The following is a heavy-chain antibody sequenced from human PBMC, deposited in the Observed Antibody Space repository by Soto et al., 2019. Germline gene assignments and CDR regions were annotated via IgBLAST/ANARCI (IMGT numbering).Heavy chain of an antibody. Sequence: ESGGGVVQPGRSLRLSCAASGFTFSSYAMHWVRQAPGKGLEWVAVISYDGSNKYYADSVKGRFTISRDNSKNTLYLQMNSLRAEDTAVYYWARGGGYYGSGSPYYYGMDVWGQGTTVTVSS. J-gene: IGHJ6*02. CDR2: ISYDGSNK. V-gene: IGHV3-30-3*01. CDR1: GFTFSSYA. D-gene: IGHD3-10*01. CDR3: ARGGGYYGSGSPYYYGMDV.